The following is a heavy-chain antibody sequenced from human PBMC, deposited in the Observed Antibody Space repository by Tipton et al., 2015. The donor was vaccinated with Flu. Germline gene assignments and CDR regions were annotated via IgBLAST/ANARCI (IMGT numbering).Heavy chain of an antibody. D-gene: IGHD2-2*01. CDR1: GYSISSGYY. V-gene: IGHV3-9*01. CDR3: ARDRSPSASMDYYYYSGMDV. Sequence: LSLTCAVSGYSISSGYYWGWIRQPPGKGLEWVSSINWVSSAMDYADSVRGRFTISRDNAKNSLYLQMSSLTADDTALYYCARDRSPSASMDYYYYSGMDVWGQGTAVTVSS. CDR2: INWVSSAM. J-gene: IGHJ6*02.